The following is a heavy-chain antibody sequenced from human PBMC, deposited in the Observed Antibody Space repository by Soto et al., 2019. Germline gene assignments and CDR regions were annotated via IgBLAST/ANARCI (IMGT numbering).Heavy chain of an antibody. D-gene: IGHD3-10*01. CDR3: ARVRDHYGSGSRGFFDY. J-gene: IGHJ4*02. CDR1: GFNFSSYG. CDR2: IWNDGSNK. V-gene: IGHV3-33*08. Sequence: QVQLVEAGGGVVQPGRSLRISCAASGFNFSSYGMHWVRQAPGKGLEWVTVIWNDGSNKYYADSVKGRFTVSRDNSKNTLYLQMDSLRAEDTALYYCARVRDHYGSGSRGFFDYWGQGTRVPVSS.